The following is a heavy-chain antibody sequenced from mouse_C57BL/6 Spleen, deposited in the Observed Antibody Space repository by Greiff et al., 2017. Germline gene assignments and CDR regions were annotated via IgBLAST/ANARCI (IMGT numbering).Heavy chain of an antibody. CDR1: GYTFTSYW. CDR2: IDPSDSET. J-gene: IGHJ4*01. D-gene: IGHD1-1*02. V-gene: IGHV1-52*01. CDR3: ARKLSYYYAMDY. Sequence: QVQLQQPGAELVRPGSSVKLSCKASGYTFTSYWMHWVKQRPIQGLEWIGNIDPSDSETHYNQKFKDKATLTVDKSSSTAYMQLSSLTAEDSAGYYCARKLSYYYAMDYWGQGTSVTVSS.